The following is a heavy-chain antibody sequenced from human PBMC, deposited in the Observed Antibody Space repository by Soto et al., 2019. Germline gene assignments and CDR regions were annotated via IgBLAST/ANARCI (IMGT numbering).Heavy chain of an antibody. J-gene: IGHJ5*02. V-gene: IGHV4-31*03. D-gene: IGHD3-10*01. CDR2: MYYSGST. CDR1: GGSISSGGYY. Sequence: SETLSLTCTVSGGSISSGGYYWSRIRQHPGKGMEWIGYMYYSGSTYYNPSLKSRVTISVDTSKNQFSLKLSSVTAADTAVYYCARVSLGYYGSGSYPNWFEPWGQGTLVTVSS. CDR3: ARVSLGYYGSGSYPNWFEP.